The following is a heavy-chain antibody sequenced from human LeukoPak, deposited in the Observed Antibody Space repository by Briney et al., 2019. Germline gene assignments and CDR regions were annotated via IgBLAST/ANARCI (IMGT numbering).Heavy chain of an antibody. CDR3: ARAKSDSRGYYDFDY. J-gene: IGHJ4*02. D-gene: IGHD3-22*01. CDR2: ISSSSSLI. Sequence: GGSLRLSCAASGFTFSSYDMNWARQAPGKGPGWVSYISSSSSLIYYADSVKGRFTISRDNAKNSLFLQMNSLRDEDTAVYYCARAKSDSRGYYDFDYWGQGTLVTVSS. V-gene: IGHV3-48*02. CDR1: GFTFSSYD.